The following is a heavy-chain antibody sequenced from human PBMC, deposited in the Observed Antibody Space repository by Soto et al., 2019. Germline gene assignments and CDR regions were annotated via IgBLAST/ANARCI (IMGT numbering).Heavy chain of an antibody. CDR2: IYDTGST. CDR3: ARCPIDHNWFDP. CDR1: GSDITTYY. V-gene: IGHV4-59*01. D-gene: IGHD3-9*01. J-gene: IGHJ5*02. Sequence: SETLSLTCTVSGSDITTYYWSWLRQSPGKGLEWIGHIYDTGSTTYNPSLKSRVTISVDTSNKQFSLRLTSVTAADTAVYYCARCPIDHNWFDPWGQGTLVTVPQ.